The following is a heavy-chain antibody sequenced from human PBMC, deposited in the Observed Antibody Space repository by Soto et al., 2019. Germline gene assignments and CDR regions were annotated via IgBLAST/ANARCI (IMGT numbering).Heavy chain of an antibody. CDR2: ISVHNDNT. CDR1: GYTFTSYG. D-gene: IGHD3-22*01. J-gene: IGHJ4*02. CDR3: ARDHYPEITMILVVPGY. Sequence: QVQLVQSGAEVKKPGASVKVSCKASGYTFTSYGISWVRQAPGQGLEWMGWISVHNDNTNYAQKFQGRVTMTTDTSTSTAYMELRSLRSDDTAVYYCARDHYPEITMILVVPGYWGQGTLVTVSS. V-gene: IGHV1-18*01.